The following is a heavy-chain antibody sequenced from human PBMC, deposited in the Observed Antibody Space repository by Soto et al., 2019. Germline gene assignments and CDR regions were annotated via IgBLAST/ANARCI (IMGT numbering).Heavy chain of an antibody. CDR3: ARDRDLRFGVVIGWFDP. CDR1: GYTFTSDV. J-gene: IGHJ5*02. V-gene: IGHV1-18*01. Sequence: ASVKVSCKASGYTFTSDVISWVRQAPGQGLEWMGWISAYNGNTNYAQKLQGRVTMTTDTSTSTAYMELRSLRSDDTAVYYCARDRDLRFGVVIGWFDPWGQGTLVTVSS. D-gene: IGHD3-3*01. CDR2: ISAYNGNT.